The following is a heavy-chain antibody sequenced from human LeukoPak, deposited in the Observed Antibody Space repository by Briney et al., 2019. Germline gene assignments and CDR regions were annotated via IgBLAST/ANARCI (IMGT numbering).Heavy chain of an antibody. V-gene: IGHV4-59*01. CDR2: TYHTGST. CDR3: ARGGGSFDC. Sequence: SETLSLTCNVPGGSISNSFWSWIRQPPGKGLEWIGYTYHTGSTTYSPSLKSRVNISVDRSKNQFSLRLNSVTTADTALYYCARGGGSFDCWGHGTLVTVSP. D-gene: IGHD1-26*01. J-gene: IGHJ4*01. CDR1: GGSISNSF.